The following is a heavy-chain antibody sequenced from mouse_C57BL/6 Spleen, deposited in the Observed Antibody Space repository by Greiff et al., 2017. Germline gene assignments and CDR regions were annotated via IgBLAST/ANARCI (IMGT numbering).Heavy chain of an antibody. Sequence: QVHVKQSGPGLVQPSQSLSITCTVSGFSLTSYGVHWVRQSPGKGLEWLGVIWSGGSTDYNAAFISRLSISKDNSKSQVFFKMNSLQADDTAIYYCARIDGYYGGWYFDVWGTGTTVTVSS. CDR3: ARIDGYYGGWYFDV. D-gene: IGHD2-3*01. J-gene: IGHJ1*03. CDR1: GFSLTSYG. V-gene: IGHV2-2*01. CDR2: IWSGGST.